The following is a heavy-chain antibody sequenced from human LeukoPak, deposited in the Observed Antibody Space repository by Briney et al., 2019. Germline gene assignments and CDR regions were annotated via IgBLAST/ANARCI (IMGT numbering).Heavy chain of an antibody. D-gene: IGHD2-2*01. J-gene: IGHJ4*02. CDR1: GGSISSSSYY. Sequence: PSETLSLTCTVSGGSISSSSYYWGWIRQPPGKGLEWLGSIYYSGSTYYNPSLKSRVTISVDTSKNQFSLKLSSVTAADTAVYYYARQLGYCSSTSCYADKVDYWGQGTLVTVSS. CDR3: ARQLGYCSSTSCYADKVDY. V-gene: IGHV4-39*01. CDR2: IYYSGST.